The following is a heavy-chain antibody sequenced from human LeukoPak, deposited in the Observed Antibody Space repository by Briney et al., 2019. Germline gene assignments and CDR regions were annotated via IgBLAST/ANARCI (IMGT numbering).Heavy chain of an antibody. CDR3: LGGVAADC. V-gene: IGHV3-7*01. Sequence: AGGSLRLSCAASRFTFSYYWMTWVRQAPGKGVEWVANIKQDASDKHYADSVKGRFTISRDNAKNSLYLQMNSLRVEDTAVYYCLGGVAADCWGRGTLVTVSS. D-gene: IGHD3-16*01. J-gene: IGHJ4*02. CDR2: IKQDASDK. CDR1: RFTFSYYW.